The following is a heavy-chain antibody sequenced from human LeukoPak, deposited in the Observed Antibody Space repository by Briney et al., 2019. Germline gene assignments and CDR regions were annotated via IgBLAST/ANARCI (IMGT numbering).Heavy chain of an antibody. Sequence: NPSETLSLTCAVYGGSFSGYYWSWIRQPPGKGLEWIGEINHSGSTNYNPSLKSRVTISVDTSKNQFSLKLSSVTAADTAVYYCARRAVVGATLFDYWGQGTLVTVSS. CDR3: ARRAVVGATLFDY. V-gene: IGHV4-34*01. D-gene: IGHD1-26*01. CDR2: INHSGST. J-gene: IGHJ4*02. CDR1: GGSFSGYY.